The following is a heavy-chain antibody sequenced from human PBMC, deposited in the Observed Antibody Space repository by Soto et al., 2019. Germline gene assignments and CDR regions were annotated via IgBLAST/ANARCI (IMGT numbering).Heavy chain of an antibody. D-gene: IGHD6-6*01. V-gene: IGHV1-3*01. CDR2: INAGNGNT. J-gene: IGHJ4*02. CDR1: GYTFTSYA. CDR3: ARAPGGSSSFVDY. Sequence: ASVKVSCKASGYTFTSYAMHWVRQAPGQRLEWMGWINAGNGNTKYSQKFQGRVTITRDTSASTAYMELSSLSSEVTAVYYCARAPGGSSSFVDYWGQGTLVTVSS.